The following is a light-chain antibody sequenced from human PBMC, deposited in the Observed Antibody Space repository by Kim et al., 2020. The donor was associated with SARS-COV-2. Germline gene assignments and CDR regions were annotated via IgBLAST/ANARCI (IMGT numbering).Light chain of an antibody. J-gene: IGLJ3*02. V-gene: IGLV7-46*01. CDR1: TGAVTYDHY. CDR2: DTR. CDR3: LLSYSGGWV. Sequence: PRGTVTLTCGSSTGAVTYDHYTYWFQQQPGQAPRTLVFDTRNKHSWTPARFSGSLLGGKAALTLSGAQPEDEAEYYCLLSYSGGWVFGGGTQLTVL.